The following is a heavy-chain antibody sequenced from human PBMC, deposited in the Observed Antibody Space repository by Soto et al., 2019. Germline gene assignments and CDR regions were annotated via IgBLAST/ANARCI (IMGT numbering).Heavy chain of an antibody. CDR2: ISYDEIDK. Sequence: GGSLRLSCAASGFTFTSHAMHWVRQTPGKGLEWVAAISYDEIDKNYADSVKGRFTISRDNSDNTVFLEMNSLRPEDTAMYYCARDGRAYSGQDSLDFWGQGTPVTVSS. D-gene: IGHD5-12*01. CDR1: GFTFTSHA. J-gene: IGHJ4*02. CDR3: ARDGRAYSGQDSLDF. V-gene: IGHV3-30*04.